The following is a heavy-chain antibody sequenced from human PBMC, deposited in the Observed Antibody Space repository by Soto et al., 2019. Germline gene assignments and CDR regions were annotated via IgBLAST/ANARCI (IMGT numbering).Heavy chain of an antibody. D-gene: IGHD4-17*01. CDR2: INAGNGNT. CDR1: GYTFTSYA. Sequence: ASVKVSCKASGYTFTSYAMHWVRQAPGQRLEWMGWINAGNGNTKYSQKFQGRVTITRDTSASTAYMELSSLRSEDTAVYYCARYNGDYYYYYGMDVWGQGTTVTVSS. V-gene: IGHV1-3*01. J-gene: IGHJ6*02. CDR3: ARYNGDYYYYYGMDV.